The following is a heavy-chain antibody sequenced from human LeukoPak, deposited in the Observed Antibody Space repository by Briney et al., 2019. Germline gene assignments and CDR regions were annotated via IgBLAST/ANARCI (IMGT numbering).Heavy chain of an antibody. CDR2: ISSSGSTI. Sequence: GSLRLSCAASGFTFSSYEMNWVRQAPGKGLEWVSYISSSGSTIYYADSVKSRFTISRDNAKNSLYLQMNSLRAEDTAVYYCASVQWLVRAFDYWGQGTLVTVSS. D-gene: IGHD6-19*01. V-gene: IGHV3-48*03. CDR3: ASVQWLVRAFDY. J-gene: IGHJ4*02. CDR1: GFTFSSYE.